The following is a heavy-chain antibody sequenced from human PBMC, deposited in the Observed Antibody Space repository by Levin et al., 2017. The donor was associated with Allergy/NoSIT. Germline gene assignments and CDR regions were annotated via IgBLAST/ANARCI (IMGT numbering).Heavy chain of an antibody. Sequence: KVSCKGSGYSFTSYWISWVRQMPGKGLEWMGRIDPSDSYTNYSPSFQGHVTISADKSISTAYLQWSSLKASDTAMYYCARHGREYCSSTSCYPGDAFDIWGQGTMVTVSS. D-gene: IGHD2-2*01. J-gene: IGHJ3*02. CDR2: IDPSDSYT. CDR1: GYSFTSYW. V-gene: IGHV5-10-1*01. CDR3: ARHGREYCSSTSCYPGDAFDI.